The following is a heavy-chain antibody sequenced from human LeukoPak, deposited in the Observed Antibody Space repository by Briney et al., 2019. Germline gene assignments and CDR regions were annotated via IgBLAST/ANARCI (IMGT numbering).Heavy chain of an antibody. J-gene: IGHJ4*02. CDR2: MYYSGST. V-gene: IGHV4-30-4*07. D-gene: IGHD4-17*01. CDR1: GVSISSGGFS. CDR3: VRGFDYASYD. Sequence: SETLSLTCAVSGVSISSGGFSWSWIRQAPGKGLEWLGFMYYSGSTHYNPSLKSRITILVDTSKNQFFLNLSSVTAADTALYYCVRGFDYASYDWGQGTQVTVSS.